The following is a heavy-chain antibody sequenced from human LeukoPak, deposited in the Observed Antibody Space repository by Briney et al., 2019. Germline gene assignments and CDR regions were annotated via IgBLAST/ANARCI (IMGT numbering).Heavy chain of an antibody. CDR3: AKDKGSSGSYYFDY. Sequence: GGSLRLSCAASGFSFDDYAMHWVRQAPGKGLEWVAGISWNSGSIGYADSVKGRFTISRDNAKNSLYLQMNSLRAEDMALYYCAKDKGSSGSYYFDYWGQGTLVTASS. J-gene: IGHJ4*02. CDR2: ISWNSGSI. V-gene: IGHV3-9*03. D-gene: IGHD3-22*01. CDR1: GFSFDDYA.